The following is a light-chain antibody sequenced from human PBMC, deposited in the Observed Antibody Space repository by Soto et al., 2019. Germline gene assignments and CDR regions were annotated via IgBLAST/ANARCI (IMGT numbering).Light chain of an antibody. V-gene: IGLV2-14*01. CDR1: DTDVGTYNY. CDR2: EVS. CDR3: CSFTGSRTLV. Sequence: QSALTQPASVSGSPGQSITISCTGSDTDVGTYNYVSWYQHHPGKAPKLIIYEVSDRPSGVSNRFSGSKSGNTASLTISGLQAEDEAHYYCCSFTGSRTLVFGGGTKLTVL. J-gene: IGLJ2*01.